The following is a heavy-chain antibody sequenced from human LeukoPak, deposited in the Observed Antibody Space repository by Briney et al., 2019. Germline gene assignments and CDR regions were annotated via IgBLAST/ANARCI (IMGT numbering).Heavy chain of an antibody. CDR3: AKATGDWYFDL. CDR2: ISWNSGTR. Sequence: GGSLRLSCAGSGFNFNNYAMHWVRQAPRKGLEWLSGISWNSGTRGYADSVKGRFTISRDNAKNSLYLQMNSLRPDDTAFYYCAKATGDWYFDLWGRGTLVTVSS. V-gene: IGHV3-9*01. J-gene: IGHJ2*01. D-gene: IGHD7-27*01. CDR1: GFNFNNYA.